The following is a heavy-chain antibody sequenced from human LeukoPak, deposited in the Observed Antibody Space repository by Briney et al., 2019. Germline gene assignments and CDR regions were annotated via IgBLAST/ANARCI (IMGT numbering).Heavy chain of an antibody. D-gene: IGHD6-13*01. J-gene: IGHJ4*02. Sequence: GGSLRLSCAASGFTFSSYGMSWVRQAPGKGLEWVSAISGSGGSTYYADSVKGRFTISRDNAKNSLYLQMNSLRAEDTAVYYCARATPGIAAAGTPIPFYWGQGTLVTVSS. CDR3: ARATPGIAAAGTPIPFY. CDR2: ISGSGGST. V-gene: IGHV3-23*01. CDR1: GFTFSSYG.